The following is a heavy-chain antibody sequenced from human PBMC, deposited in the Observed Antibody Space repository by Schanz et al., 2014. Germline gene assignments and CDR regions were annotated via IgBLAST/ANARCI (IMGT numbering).Heavy chain of an antibody. D-gene: IGHD2-15*01. J-gene: IGHJ5*01. V-gene: IGHV3-23*01. CDR2: ITTGGNT. CDR1: GFTFSTYA. CDR3: SKDKQGSQSDDS. Sequence: VQLLQSGGALVQPGGSLRLSCSASGFTFSTYAMSWARQTPGKGLEWVSSITTGGNTYYRDSVKGRFIVSRDNSKNTLYLEMNGLRVDDTAVYYCSKDKQGSQSDDSWGQGTLVTVSS.